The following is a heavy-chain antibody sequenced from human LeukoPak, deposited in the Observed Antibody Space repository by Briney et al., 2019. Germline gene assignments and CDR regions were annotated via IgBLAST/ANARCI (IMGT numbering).Heavy chain of an antibody. CDR3: AKDQGYSYYLDY. Sequence: GGPLRLSCAASGFTFNTHAMSWVRQAPGKGLEWVSGINGNGASTYYSDSVKGRFTISRDNSKNTLYLQMSSLRAEDTAIYYCAKDQGYSYYLDYWGQGTLVTVSS. J-gene: IGHJ4*02. CDR1: GFTFNTHA. D-gene: IGHD5-18*01. V-gene: IGHV3-23*01. CDR2: INGNGAST.